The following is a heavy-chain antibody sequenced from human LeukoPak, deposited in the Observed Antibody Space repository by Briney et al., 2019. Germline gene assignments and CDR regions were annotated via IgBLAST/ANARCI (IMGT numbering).Heavy chain of an antibody. D-gene: IGHD2-2*01. Sequence: GGSLRLSCAASGFTFSSYAMSWVRQAPGKGLEWVSAISGSGGSIYYADSVKGRFTISRDNSKNTLYLQMNSLRAEDTAVYYCAKDSGDIVVPFGFDIWGQGTMVTVSS. J-gene: IGHJ3*02. CDR1: GFTFSSYA. CDR2: ISGSGGSI. V-gene: IGHV3-23*01. CDR3: AKDSGDIVVPFGFDI.